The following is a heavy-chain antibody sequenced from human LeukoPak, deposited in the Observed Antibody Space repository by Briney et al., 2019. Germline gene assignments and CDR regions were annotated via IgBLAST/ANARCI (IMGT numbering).Heavy chain of an antibody. D-gene: IGHD3-16*01. J-gene: IGHJ6*02. CDR2: IYYSGST. CDR1: GGSISSDGYY. Sequence: SETLSLTCTVSGGSISSDGYYWSWIRQHPGKGLEWIGYIYYSGSTYYNPSLKSRVTISVDTSKNQFSLKLSSVTAADTAVYYCARVRIEVWGPSYYYYGMDVWGQGTTVTVSS. CDR3: ARVRIEVWGPSYYYYGMDV. V-gene: IGHV4-31*03.